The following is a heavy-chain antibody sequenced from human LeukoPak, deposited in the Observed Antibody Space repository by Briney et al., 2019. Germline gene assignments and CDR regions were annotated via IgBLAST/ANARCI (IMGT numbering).Heavy chain of an antibody. D-gene: IGHD5-24*01. J-gene: IGHJ4*02. V-gene: IGHV4-4*02. CDR1: GGSFSSSNW. CDR3: ARAEMATIPTGY. CDR2: IYHSGST. Sequence: SETLSLTCAVSGGSFSSSNWWSWVRQPPGKGLEWIGEIYHSGSTNYNPSLKSRVTISVDTSKNQFSLKLSSVTAADTAVYYCARAEMATIPTGYWGQGTLVTVSS.